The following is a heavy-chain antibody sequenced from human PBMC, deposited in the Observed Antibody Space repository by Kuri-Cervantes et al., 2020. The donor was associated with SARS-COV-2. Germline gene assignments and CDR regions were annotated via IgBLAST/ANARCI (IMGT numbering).Heavy chain of an antibody. CDR1: GFTVSSNY. CDR3: ARAYCSSTSCFKYFDY. V-gene: IGHV3-9*03. J-gene: IGHJ4*02. CDR2: ISWNSGSI. Sequence: GGSLRLSCAASGFTVSSNYMSWVRQAPGKGLEWVSGISWNSGSIGYADSVKGRFTISRDNAKNSLYLQMNSLRAEDMALYYCARAYCSSTSCFKYFDYWGQGTLVTVSS. D-gene: IGHD2-2*01.